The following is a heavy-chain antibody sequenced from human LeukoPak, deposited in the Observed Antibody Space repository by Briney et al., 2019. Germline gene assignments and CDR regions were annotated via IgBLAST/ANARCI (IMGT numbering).Heavy chain of an antibody. V-gene: IGHV4-31*03. D-gene: IGHD4-11*01. Sequence: SQTLSLTCTVSGGSISSGGYYWSWIRQHPGKGLEWIGYIYYSGSTYYNPSLKSRVTISVDTSKNQFSLKLSSVTAADTAVYYCARDPPHVMRTTVTTARYYGMDVWGQGTTVTVSS. J-gene: IGHJ6*02. CDR2: IYYSGST. CDR1: GGSISSGGYY. CDR3: ARDPPHVMRTTVTTARYYGMDV.